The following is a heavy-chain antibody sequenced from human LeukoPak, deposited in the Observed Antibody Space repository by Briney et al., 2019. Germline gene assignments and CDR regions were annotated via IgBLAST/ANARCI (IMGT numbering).Heavy chain of an antibody. CDR3: ARARLYDSSGYPDY. Sequence: ASVKVSCKASGYTFTGYYMHWVRQAPGQGLKWMGWINPNSGGTNYAQKFQGRVTMTRDTSISTAYMELSRLRSDDTAVYYCARARLYDSSGYPDYWGQGTLVTVSS. CDR1: GYTFTGYY. J-gene: IGHJ4*02. CDR2: INPNSGGT. V-gene: IGHV1-2*02. D-gene: IGHD3-22*01.